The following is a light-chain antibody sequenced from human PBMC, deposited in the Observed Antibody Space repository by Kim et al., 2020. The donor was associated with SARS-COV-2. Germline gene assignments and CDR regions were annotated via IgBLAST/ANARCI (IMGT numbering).Light chain of an antibody. CDR1: QSISSW. CDR3: QQYNSYPGT. J-gene: IGKJ1*01. CDR2: KAS. Sequence: DIQMTQSPSTLSASVVDRVTITCRASQSISSWLAWYQQKPGKAPKLLIYKASSLESGVPSRFSGSGSGTEFTLTISSLQPDDFATYYCQQYNSYPGTFGQGTKVDIK. V-gene: IGKV1-5*03.